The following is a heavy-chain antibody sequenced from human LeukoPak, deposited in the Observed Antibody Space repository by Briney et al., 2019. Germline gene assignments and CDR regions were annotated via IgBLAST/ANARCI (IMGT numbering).Heavy chain of an antibody. CDR2: SRTSGSTI. V-gene: IGHV3-11*01. J-gene: IGHJ3*02. CDR1: GFTFSDFH. CDR3: ARERADALDI. Sequence: GGSLRLSCAASGFTFSDFHMCWIRQAPGKGLEWVSVSRTSGSTIFYADSVKGRFTISRDNAKNSLYLQMNSLRAEDTAVYYCARERADALDIWGPGTMVTVSS.